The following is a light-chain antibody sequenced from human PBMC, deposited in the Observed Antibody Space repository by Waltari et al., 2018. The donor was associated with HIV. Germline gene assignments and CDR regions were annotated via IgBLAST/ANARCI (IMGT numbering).Light chain of an antibody. V-gene: IGKV4-1*01. CDR3: HQSYITPWT. J-gene: IGKJ1*01. Sequence: DIVMTQSPDSLAVSVGERATITCKASQSVLYSSNNKNYLAWYQKKPGQPPQLLIYWASTREFGVPDRFSGSGSGTDFTLTISSLQAEDVAVYYCHQSYITPWTFGRGTKVEIK. CDR2: WAS. CDR1: QSVLYSSNNKNY.